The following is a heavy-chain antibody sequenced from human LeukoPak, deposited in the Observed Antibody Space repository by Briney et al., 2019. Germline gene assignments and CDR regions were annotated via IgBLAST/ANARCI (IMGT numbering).Heavy chain of an antibody. CDR1: GFTFSNAW. CDR2: IKSKTDGGTT. V-gene: IGHV3-15*01. CDR3: TTDGAYSGYDPAGYFDY. Sequence: GGSLRLSCAASGFTFSNAWMSWVRQAPGKGLEWVGRIKSKTDGGTTDYAAPVNGRFTISRDDSKNTLYLQMNSLKTEDTAVYYCTTDGAYSGYDPAGYFDYWGQGTLVTVSS. J-gene: IGHJ4*02. D-gene: IGHD5-12*01.